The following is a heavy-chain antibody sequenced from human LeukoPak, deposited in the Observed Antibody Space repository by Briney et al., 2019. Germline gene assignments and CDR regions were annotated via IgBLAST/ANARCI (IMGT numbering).Heavy chain of an antibody. D-gene: IGHD3-22*01. CDR2: INAGNGNT. CDR3: ARDRRVLYYYDSSGYWFDP. V-gene: IGHV1-3*01. J-gene: IGHJ5*02. CDR1: GYTFTSYA. Sequence: ASVTVSCTASGYTFTSYAMHWVRQAPGQRLEWMGWINAGNGNTKYSQKFQGRVTITRDTSASTAYMELSSLRSEDTAVYYCARDRRVLYYYDSSGYWFDPWGQGTLVTVSS.